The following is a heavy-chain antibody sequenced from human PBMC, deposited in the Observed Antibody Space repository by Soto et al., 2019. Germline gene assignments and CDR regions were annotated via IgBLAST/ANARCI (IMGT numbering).Heavy chain of an antibody. CDR1: GGSISSSSYY. Sequence: SETLSLTCTVSGGSISSSSYYWGWIRQPPGKGLEWIGSIYYSGSTYYKQSLKSRVTISVDTSKNQFSLKLSSVTAADTAVYYCATYSSSWYVVYWGQGTLVTVSS. CDR3: ATYSSSWYVVY. V-gene: IGHV4-39*01. CDR2: IYYSGST. D-gene: IGHD6-13*01. J-gene: IGHJ4*02.